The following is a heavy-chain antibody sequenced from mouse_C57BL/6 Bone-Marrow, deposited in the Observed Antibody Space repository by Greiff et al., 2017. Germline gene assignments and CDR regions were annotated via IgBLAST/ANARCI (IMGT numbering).Heavy chain of an antibody. J-gene: IGHJ4*01. CDR1: GYTFTSYW. CDR2: IDPSDSYT. CDR3: ARGLLLRFYAMDY. D-gene: IGHD1-1*01. V-gene: IGHV1-50*01. Sequence: QVQLQQPGAELVKPGASVKLSCKASGYTFTSYWMQWVKQRPGQGLEWIGEIDPSDSYTNYNQKFKGKATLTVDKSSSTAYMQLSSLTSEDSAVYYCARGLLLRFYAMDYWGQGTSVTVSS.